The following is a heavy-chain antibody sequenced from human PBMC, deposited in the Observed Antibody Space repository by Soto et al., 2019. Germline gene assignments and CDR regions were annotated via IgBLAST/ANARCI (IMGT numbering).Heavy chain of an antibody. V-gene: IGHV4-34*02. D-gene: IGHD5-12*01. CDR2: ISHSGSR. CDR1: GGSFSGYF. J-gene: IGHJ4*02. Sequence: QVQLQQWGAGLLKASETLSLTCVVSGGSFSGYFWTWIRQSPGRGLEWIGEISHSGSRNYNPAFQSRVIISVDSSKNHVSLKLSSLTAAASATYFCARGLAYDRPITVAEPFGSWGQGTLVTLSS. CDR3: ARGLAYDRPITVAEPFGS.